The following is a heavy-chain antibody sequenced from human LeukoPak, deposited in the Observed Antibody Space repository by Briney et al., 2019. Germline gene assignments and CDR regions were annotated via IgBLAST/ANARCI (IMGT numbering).Heavy chain of an antibody. Sequence: GGSLRLSCAASGFTFSSYAMSWVRQAPGKGLEWVSAISNSGDSTYNADSVKDRFTISRDNSKNTLYLQMNSLRAEDTAVYYCAKDFISTYWGQGTLVTVFS. CDR3: AKDFISTY. CDR1: GFTFSSYA. D-gene: IGHD3-10*01. CDR2: ISNSGDST. V-gene: IGHV3-23*01. J-gene: IGHJ4*02.